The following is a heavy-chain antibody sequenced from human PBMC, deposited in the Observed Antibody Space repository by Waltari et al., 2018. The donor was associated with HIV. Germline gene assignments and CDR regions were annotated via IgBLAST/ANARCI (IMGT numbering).Heavy chain of an antibody. CDR3: ARDSRDNSWSLNFFDP. CDR2: ISSSGTFT. CDR1: DSTLRNSC. Sequence: EVQLVKSGGGTAKPGGSLTLSCRAPDSTLRNSCSNRVPLAPRKGLEWISSISSSGTFTHYADAVKGRFTISRDNANKSVYLQMNSLRAEDTAVYYCARDSRDNSWSLNFFDPWGQGTLVTVSS. D-gene: IGHD6-13*01. V-gene: IGHV3-21*01. J-gene: IGHJ5*02.